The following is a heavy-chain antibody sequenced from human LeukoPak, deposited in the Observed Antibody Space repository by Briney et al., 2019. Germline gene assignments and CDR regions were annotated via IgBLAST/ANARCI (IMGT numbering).Heavy chain of an antibody. V-gene: IGHV3-7*01. J-gene: IGHJ4*02. D-gene: IGHD6-19*01. CDR2: IKEDESVI. CDR3: AGSSGWLFDY. Sequence: GGSLRLSCVGTGFTFNNYWMNWVRQAPGKGLEWVANIKEDESVIYYVDSVQGRFTISRDNTKNSVYLQMNSLRAEDTAVYYCAGSSGWLFDYWGQGTLVAVSS. CDR1: GFTFNNYW.